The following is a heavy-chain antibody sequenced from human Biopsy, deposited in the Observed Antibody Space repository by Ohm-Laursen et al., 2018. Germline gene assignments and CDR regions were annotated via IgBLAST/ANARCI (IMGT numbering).Heavy chain of an antibody. CDR1: GGTVSRYA. V-gene: IGHV1-69*17. D-gene: IGHD4-17*01. J-gene: IGHJ4*02. CDR3: ARGLPTEYGDYFSLDY. Sequence: SSVTVSCKASGGTVSRYAISWVRQAPGQGLEWMGGIIPVFGLATYAQRLQGRVSITADTSTNTAYMELSSLRSDDTAVYFCARGLPTEYGDYFSLDYWGQGTLVIVSS. CDR2: IIPVFGLA.